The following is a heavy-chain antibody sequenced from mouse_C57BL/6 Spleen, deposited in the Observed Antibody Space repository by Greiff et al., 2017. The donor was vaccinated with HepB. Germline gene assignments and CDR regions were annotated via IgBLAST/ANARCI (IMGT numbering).Heavy chain of an antibody. CDR1: GYTFTDYA. CDR3: ARPSITTVVEGYYFDY. Sequence: QVQLKESGPELVRPGVSVKISCKGSGYTFTDYAMHWVKQSHAKSLEWIGVISTYYGDASYNQKFKDKATMTVDKSSSTAYMELARLTSEDSAVYYCARPSITTVVEGYYFDYWGQGTTLTVSS. V-gene: IGHV1-67*01. J-gene: IGHJ2*01. CDR2: ISTYYGDA. D-gene: IGHD1-1*01.